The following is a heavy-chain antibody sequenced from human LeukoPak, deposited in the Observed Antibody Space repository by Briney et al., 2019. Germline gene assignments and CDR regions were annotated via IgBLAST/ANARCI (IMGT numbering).Heavy chain of an antibody. CDR2: LSGSGGST. CDR1: GFTYISYA. CDR3: GKDPLLGGRQSWSDP. V-gene: IGHV3-23*01. D-gene: IGHD2-15*01. J-gene: IGHJ5*02. Sequence: GGSLRVSSAASGFTYISYAMSSVRQAPRKGLEYVSALSGSGGSTYYAGTVKGRFTISRDTSKNTLNLLKNSLRAEDTAAYYCGKDPLLGGRQSWSDPWGQGTPVNVSS.